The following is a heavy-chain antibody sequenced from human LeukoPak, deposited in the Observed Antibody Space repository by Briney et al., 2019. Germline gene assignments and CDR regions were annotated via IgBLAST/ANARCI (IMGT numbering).Heavy chain of an antibody. D-gene: IGHD6-6*01. CDR3: ARIAARRLDY. CDR1: GFTFSSYW. V-gene: IGHV3-7*05. Sequence: GGSLRLSCAASGFTFSSYWMTWVRQAPGKGLEWVANINQDGSEKYYVDSVKGRLTISRDNAKNSLYLQVNSLRAEDTAVYYCARIAARRLDYWGQGTLVTVSS. J-gene: IGHJ4*02. CDR2: INQDGSEK.